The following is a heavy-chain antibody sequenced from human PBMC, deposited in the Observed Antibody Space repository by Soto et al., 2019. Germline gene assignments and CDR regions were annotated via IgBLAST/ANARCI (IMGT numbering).Heavy chain of an antibody. CDR1: GFTFSSYG. CDR2: ISYDENIK. Sequence: GGSLRLSCAASGFTFSSYGVHWVRQAPGKGLEWVAVISYDENIKYYVDSVKGRFTISRDNSKNTLYLQMNSLRPEDTAVYYCAKGGGTLLAHGPFDPWGKGTLVTVSS. V-gene: IGHV3-30*18. J-gene: IGHJ5*02. CDR3: AKGGGTLLAHGPFDP. D-gene: IGHD3-10*01.